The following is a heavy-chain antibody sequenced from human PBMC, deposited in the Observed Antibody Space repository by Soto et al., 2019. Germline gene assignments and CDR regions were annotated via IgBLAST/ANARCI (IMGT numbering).Heavy chain of an antibody. J-gene: IGHJ3*02. CDR1: GFTFSSYG. V-gene: IGHV3-30*03. CDR3: LADDAFXI. CDR2: ISYDGSNK. Sequence: PGGSLRLSCAASGFTFSSYGMHWVRQAPGKGLEWVAVISYDGSNKYYADSVKGRFTISRDNSKNTLYLQMNSLRAEDTAVYYCLADDAFXIWGQGTMVTV.